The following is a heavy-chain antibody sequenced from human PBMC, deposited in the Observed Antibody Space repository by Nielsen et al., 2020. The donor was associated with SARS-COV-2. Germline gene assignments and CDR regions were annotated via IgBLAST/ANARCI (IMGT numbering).Heavy chain of an antibody. CDR3: ARGRYCSGGSCYSSYYYYGMDV. D-gene: IGHD2-15*01. V-gene: IGHV3-23*01. CDR2: LSGSGGAT. J-gene: IGHJ6*02. Sequence: WIRQPPGKGLEWVSGLSGSGGATYYADSVKGRFTISRDNSKNTLYLQMNSLRAEDTAVYYCARGRYCSGGSCYSSYYYYGMDVWGQGTTVTVSS.